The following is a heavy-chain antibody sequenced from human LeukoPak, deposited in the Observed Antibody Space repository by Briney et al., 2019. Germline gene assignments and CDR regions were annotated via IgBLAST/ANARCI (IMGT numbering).Heavy chain of an antibody. CDR1: GYTFTSYG. CDR3: ARDLFPNTYYDFWSGYYYFDY. Sequence: ASVKVSCKASGYTFTSYGISWVRQAPGQGREWMGWISAYNGNTNYAQKLQGRVTMTTDTSTSTAYMGLRSLRSDDTAVYYCARDLFPNTYYDFWSGYYYFDYWGQGTLVTVSS. CDR2: ISAYNGNT. J-gene: IGHJ4*02. V-gene: IGHV1-18*01. D-gene: IGHD3-3*01.